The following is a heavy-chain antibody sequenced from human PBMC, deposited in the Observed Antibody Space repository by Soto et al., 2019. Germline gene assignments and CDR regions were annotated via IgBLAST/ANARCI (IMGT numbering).Heavy chain of an antibody. D-gene: IGHD6-19*01. CDR2: IWYDGSNK. J-gene: IGHJ6*02. Sequence: SLRLSCAASGFTFSSYGMHWVRQAPGKGLEWVAVIWYDGSNKYYADSVKGRFTISRDNSKNTLYLQMNSLRAEDTAVYYCARGSSGWSYGMDVWGQGTTVTVSS. CDR1: GFTFSSYG. CDR3: ARGSSGWSYGMDV. V-gene: IGHV3-33*01.